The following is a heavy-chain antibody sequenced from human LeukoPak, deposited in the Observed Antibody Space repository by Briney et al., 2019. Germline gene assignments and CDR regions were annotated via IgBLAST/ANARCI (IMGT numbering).Heavy chain of an antibody. Sequence: GGSLRLSCAASGFTFSSYAMSWVRQAPGKGLEWVSAISGSGGSTYYADSVKGRFTISRDNSKNTLYLQMNSLRAEDTAVYYCAKDHYYDSSGYSNFDYWGQGTLVTVSS. D-gene: IGHD3-22*01. CDR3: AKDHYYDSSGYSNFDY. CDR2: ISGSGGST. V-gene: IGHV3-23*01. CDR1: GFTFSSYA. J-gene: IGHJ4*02.